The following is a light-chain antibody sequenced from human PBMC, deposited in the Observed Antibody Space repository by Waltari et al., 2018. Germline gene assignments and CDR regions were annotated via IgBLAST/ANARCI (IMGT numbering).Light chain of an antibody. CDR3: QAWDSSSYV. CDR2: QDS. V-gene: IGLV3-1*01. J-gene: IGLJ1*01. Sequence: CWYQEEPGQSPLLGIYQDSKRPSGIPERFSGSNSGNTATLTISGTQAMDEADYYCQAWDSSSYVCGTGTKVTVL.